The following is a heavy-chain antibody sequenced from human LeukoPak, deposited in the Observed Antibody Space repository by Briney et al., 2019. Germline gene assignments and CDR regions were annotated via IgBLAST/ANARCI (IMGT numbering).Heavy chain of an antibody. CDR1: GFTFSSYA. J-gene: IGHJ4*02. D-gene: IGHD3-22*01. CDR3: AKEFLDNSGYYGGGAVDY. Sequence: TGGSLRLSCAASGFTFSSYAMSWVRQAPGKGLEWVSGISGSGGSTYYADSVKGRLTISRDNSMNTLYLQMNSLRAEDTAVYYCAKEFLDNSGYYGGGAVDYWGQGTLVTVSS. V-gene: IGHV3-23*01. CDR2: ISGSGGST.